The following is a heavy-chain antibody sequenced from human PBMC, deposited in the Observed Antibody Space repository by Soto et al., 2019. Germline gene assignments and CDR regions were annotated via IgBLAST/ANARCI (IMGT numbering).Heavy chain of an antibody. CDR3: ARGTYYDFWSGDYTYYYYYGMDV. D-gene: IGHD3-3*01. CDR1: GFTFSSYV. Sequence: GGSLRLSCAASGFTFSSYVMSWVRQAPGRGLEWVSTISGSGGSAYFADSVKGRFTISRDNSKNTQYLQMNSLRAEDTAVYYCARGTYYDFWSGDYTYYYYYGMDVWGQGTTVTVSS. V-gene: IGHV3-23*01. J-gene: IGHJ6*02. CDR2: ISGSGGSA.